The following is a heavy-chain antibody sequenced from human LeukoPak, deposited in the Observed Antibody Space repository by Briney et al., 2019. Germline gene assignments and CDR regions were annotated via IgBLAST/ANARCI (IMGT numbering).Heavy chain of an antibody. V-gene: IGHV4-59*02. CDR3: ARARYANAWYAFDM. CDR1: GCSVSSYH. Sequence: PSETLSLTRIVSGCSVSSYHWSWIRRPPGRGLEWIAYLSHSGSSDFNPSLTSRVTTLVDTTKNQFSLKLTSVTAADTAVYYCARARYANAWYAFDMGGQGTMVTVSS. J-gene: IGHJ3*02. CDR2: LSHSGSS. D-gene: IGHD2-2*01.